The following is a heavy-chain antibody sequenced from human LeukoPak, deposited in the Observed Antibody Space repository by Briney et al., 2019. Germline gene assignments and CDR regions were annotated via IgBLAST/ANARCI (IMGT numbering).Heavy chain of an antibody. D-gene: IGHD3-22*01. Sequence: PGGSLRLSCAASGFTFSSHWMHWVRQAPGKGLVWVSRIYDDGSRTNYADSVKGRLTISRDNAKNTLYLQVNSLTAEDTAVYYCARGHSSGYYTDYWGQGILVTVSS. J-gene: IGHJ4*02. CDR2: IYDDGSRT. V-gene: IGHV3-74*01. CDR3: ARGHSSGYYTDY. CDR1: GFTFSSHW.